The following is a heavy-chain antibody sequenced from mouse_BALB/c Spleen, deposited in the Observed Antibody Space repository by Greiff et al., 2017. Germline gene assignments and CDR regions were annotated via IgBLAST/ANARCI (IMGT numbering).Heavy chain of an antibody. CDR2: ISSGSSTI. D-gene: IGHD4-1*01. CDR3: ARYWDGYFDY. V-gene: IGHV5-17*02. CDR1: GFTFSSFG. J-gene: IGHJ2*01. Sequence: EVQRVESGGGLVQPGGSRKLSCAASGFTFSSFGMHWVRQAPEKGLEWVAYISSGSSTIYYADTVKGRFTISRDNPKNTLFLQMTSLRSEDTAMYYCARYWDGYFDYWGQGTTLTVSS.